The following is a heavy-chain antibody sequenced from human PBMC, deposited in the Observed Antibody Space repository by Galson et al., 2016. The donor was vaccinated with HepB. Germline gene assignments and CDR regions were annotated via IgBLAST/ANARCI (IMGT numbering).Heavy chain of an antibody. D-gene: IGHD3-10*01. CDR1: GYTFTDYY. CDR3: ARVFTMVRGVTNTFYYYGMDV. J-gene: IGHJ6*02. CDR2: INPNSGGT. Sequence: SVKVSCKASGYTFTDYYIHWARQAPGQGLEWMGWINPNSGGTNYAQKFQGRVTMTRDTSISTAYMELSGLKSDDTAVYYCARVFTMVRGVTNTFYYYGMDVWGQGTTVTVSS. V-gene: IGHV1-2*02.